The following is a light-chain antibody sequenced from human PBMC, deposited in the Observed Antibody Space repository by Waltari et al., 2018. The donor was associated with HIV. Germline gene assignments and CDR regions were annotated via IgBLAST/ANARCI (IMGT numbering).Light chain of an antibody. Sequence: SSELTQDPDVSVAVGQTLKITCQGDSLRSYYANRYQQKPGQAPVLVLHGKNSRPSGVPDRFSGSTSGSTASLTITGAQAEDEAVYHCHSRDSSGYSYVFGNGTQVTVL. V-gene: IGLV3-19*01. J-gene: IGLJ1*01. CDR3: HSRDSSGYSYV. CDR2: GKN. CDR1: SLRSYY.